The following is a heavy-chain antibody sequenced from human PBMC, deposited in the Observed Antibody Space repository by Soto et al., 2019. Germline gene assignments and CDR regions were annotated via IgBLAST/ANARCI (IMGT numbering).Heavy chain of an antibody. V-gene: IGHV1-18*04. D-gene: IGHD3-16*02. Sequence: ASVKVSCKASGYTFTSYGISWVRQAPGQGLEWMGWISAYNGNTNYAQKLQGRVTMTTDTSTSTAYMELRSLRSDDTAVYYCARDSIMITFGGVIVRDYYFDYWGQGTLVTV. J-gene: IGHJ4*02. CDR3: ARDSIMITFGGVIVRDYYFDY. CDR2: ISAYNGNT. CDR1: GYTFTSYG.